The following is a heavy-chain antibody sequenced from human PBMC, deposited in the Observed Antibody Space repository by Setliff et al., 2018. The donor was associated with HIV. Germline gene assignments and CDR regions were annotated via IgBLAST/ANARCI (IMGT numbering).Heavy chain of an antibody. J-gene: IGHJ4*02. CDR3: ARKVGGDFDY. CDR2: INHSGST. CDR1: GGSFSGYY. V-gene: IGHV4-34*01. D-gene: IGHD2-2*01. Sequence: SETLSLTCAVYGGSFSGYYWSWIRQPPGKGLEWIGEINHSGSTNYNPSLKSRVTISVDTSKNQFSLKLSSVTAADTAVYFCARKVGGDFDYWGQGTPVTVSS.